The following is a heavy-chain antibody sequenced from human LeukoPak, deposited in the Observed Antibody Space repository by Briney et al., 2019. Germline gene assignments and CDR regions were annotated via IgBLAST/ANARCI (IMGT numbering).Heavy chain of an antibody. CDR3: ARGSGVQVWSSLDY. CDR1: GFTFSSFE. Sequence: GGSLRLSCAASGFTFSSFEMIWVRQAPGKGLEWVSCISSSGTIYYADSVKGRFTISRDNAKNSLYLQMNGLRDEDTAVYYRARGSGVQVWSSLDYWGQGTLVTVSS. V-gene: IGHV3-48*03. D-gene: IGHD5-18*01. CDR2: ISSSGTI. J-gene: IGHJ4*02.